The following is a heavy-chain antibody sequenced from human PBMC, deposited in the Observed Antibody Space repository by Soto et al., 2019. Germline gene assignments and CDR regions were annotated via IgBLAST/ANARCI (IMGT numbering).Heavy chain of an antibody. V-gene: IGHV2-5*01. CDR3: AHSIKGYCSSTSCLTPFDY. CDR1: GFSLSTNEVG. Sequence: SGPTLVNPTQTLTLTCTFSGFSLSTNEVGVGWIRQPPGKALEWLALIYWNDDKRYSPSLRSRLTITKDTSKSQVVLTMTNMDPVDTATYYCAHSIKGYCSSTSCLTPFDYRGQGTLVTVSS. J-gene: IGHJ4*02. D-gene: IGHD2-2*01. CDR2: IYWNDDK.